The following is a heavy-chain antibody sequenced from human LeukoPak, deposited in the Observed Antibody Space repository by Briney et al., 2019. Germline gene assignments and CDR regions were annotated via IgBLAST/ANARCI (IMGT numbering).Heavy chain of an antibody. Sequence: MXWVRQAPGXGLEXMGWINXNSGGTNYAQKFQGWVTMTRDTSISTAYMELSRLRSDDTAVYYCARDLISGAAAGTGENYGMDVWGQGTTVTVSS. D-gene: IGHD6-13*01. CDR3: ARDLISGAAAGTGENYGMDV. J-gene: IGHJ6*02. V-gene: IGHV1-2*04. CDR2: INXNSGGT.